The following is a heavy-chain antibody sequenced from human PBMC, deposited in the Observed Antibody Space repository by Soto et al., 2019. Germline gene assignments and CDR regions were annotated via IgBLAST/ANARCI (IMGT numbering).Heavy chain of an antibody. V-gene: IGHV4-59*01. Sequence: SETLSLTCXVSGGSISSYYWSWIRQPPGKGLEWIGYIYYSGSTNYNPSLKSRVTISVDTSKNQFSLKLSSVTAADTAVYYCARTVFGWLQHWCQGTLVTVSS. D-gene: IGHD5-12*01. CDR1: GGSISSYY. CDR3: ARTVFGWLQH. J-gene: IGHJ4*02. CDR2: IYYSGST.